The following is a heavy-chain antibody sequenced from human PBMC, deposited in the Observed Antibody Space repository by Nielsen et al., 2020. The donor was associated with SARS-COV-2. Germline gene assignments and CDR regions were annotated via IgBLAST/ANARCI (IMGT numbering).Heavy chain of an antibody. V-gene: IGHV3-21*01. CDR3: ARAGRGYSGYDYYYYYYMDV. Sequence: WIRQPPGKGLEWVSSISSSSSYIYYADSVKGRFTISRDNAKNSLYLQMNSLRAEDTAVYYCARAGRGYSGYDYYYYYYMDVWGKGTTVTVSS. J-gene: IGHJ6*03. CDR2: ISSSSSYI. D-gene: IGHD5-12*01.